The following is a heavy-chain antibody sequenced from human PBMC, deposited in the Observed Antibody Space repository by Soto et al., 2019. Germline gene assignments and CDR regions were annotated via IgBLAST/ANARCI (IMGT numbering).Heavy chain of an antibody. D-gene: IGHD1-20*01. CDR3: TTLYQGISN. CDR1: GFTFSSAW. J-gene: IGHJ4*02. CDR2: IKSKTDAETT. V-gene: IGHV3-15*01. Sequence: EVQLVESGGGLVKPGGSLRLSCAASGFTFSSAWMSWVLQTPGKGLEWVGRIKSKTDAETTDYAAPVKGRFTISRDDSKNALYLQMNSLKTEDTAVYYCTTLYQGISNWGQGTLVTVSS.